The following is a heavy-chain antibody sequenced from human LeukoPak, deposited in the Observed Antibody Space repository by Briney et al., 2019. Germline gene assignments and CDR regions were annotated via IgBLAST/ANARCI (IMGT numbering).Heavy chain of an antibody. CDR2: ISGSGGST. J-gene: IGHJ4*02. V-gene: IGHV3-23*01. Sequence: GGSLRLSCAASGFTCSSYAMSWVRQAPGKGLEWVSAISGSGGSTYYADSVKGRFTISRDNSKNTLYLQMNSLRAEDTAVYYCAKVPPPDLAYCGGDCYSPYYFDYWGQGTLVTVSS. CDR1: GFTCSSYA. D-gene: IGHD2-21*02. CDR3: AKVPPPDLAYCGGDCYSPYYFDY.